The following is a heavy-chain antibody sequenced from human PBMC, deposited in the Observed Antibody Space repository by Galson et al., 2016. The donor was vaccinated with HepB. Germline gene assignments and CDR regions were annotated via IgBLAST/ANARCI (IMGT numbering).Heavy chain of an antibody. CDR3: AKDGRIYCSSASCHDHFHY. CDR2: ISVYRTI. CDR1: GFSFSSYS. V-gene: IGHV3-48*04. D-gene: IGHD2-2*01. Sequence: SLRLSCAASGFSFSSYSMHWVRQAPGKGLEWVSYISVYRTIYYADSVRGRFTISRDNAQNSVYLQMNTLRADDTAVYYCAKDGRIYCSSASCHDHFHYWGQGTLVTVSS. J-gene: IGHJ4*02.